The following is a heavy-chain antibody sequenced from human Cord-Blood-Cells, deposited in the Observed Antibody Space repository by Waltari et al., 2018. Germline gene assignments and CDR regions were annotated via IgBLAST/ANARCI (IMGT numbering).Heavy chain of an antibody. Sequence: QVQLVQSGAEVKKPGSSVKVSCKASGGTFSSYAISWVRQAPGQGLEWMGGMIPIFGTANYAQKVQGRVTITADESTSTAYMELSSLRSEDTDVYYCAREIFGDGYNDYWGQGTLVTVSS. CDR1: GGTFSSYA. CDR3: AREIFGDGYNDY. CDR2: MIPIFGTA. V-gene: IGHV1-69*12. D-gene: IGHD3-3*01. J-gene: IGHJ4*02.